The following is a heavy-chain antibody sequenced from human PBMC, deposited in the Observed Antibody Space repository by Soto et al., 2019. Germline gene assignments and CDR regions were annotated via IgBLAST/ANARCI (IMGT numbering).Heavy chain of an antibody. CDR3: VRGGSGATSGDLFDA. CDR2: ISGSGGST. D-gene: IGHD3-10*01. CDR1: GFTFSSYA. V-gene: IGHV3-23*01. Sequence: EVQLLESGGGLVQPGGSLRLSCAASGFTFSSYAMSWVRQAPGKGLEWVSAISGSGGSTYYADSVKGRFTISRDNAKNSLYLQMNGLRDEDTAVYYCVRGGSGATSGDLFDAWGQGTVVTVSS. J-gene: IGHJ3*01.